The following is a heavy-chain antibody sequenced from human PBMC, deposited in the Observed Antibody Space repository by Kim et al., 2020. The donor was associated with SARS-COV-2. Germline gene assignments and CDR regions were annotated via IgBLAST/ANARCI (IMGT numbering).Heavy chain of an antibody. J-gene: IGHJ6*03. CDR1: GGSISNYY. D-gene: IGHD6-19*01. Sequence: SETLSLTCTVSGGSISNYYWSWIRQPPGKGLEWIGYISYSGSTKYNPSVASRVAISVDTSKSQLSLKLTSVTAADTAVYYCARSHSSTCYPLGHYYYADV. CDR2: ISYSGST. V-gene: IGHV4-59*08. CDR3: ARSHSSTCYPLGHYYYADV.